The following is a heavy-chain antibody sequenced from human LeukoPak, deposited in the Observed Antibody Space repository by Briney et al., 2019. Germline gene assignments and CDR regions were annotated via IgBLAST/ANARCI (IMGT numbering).Heavy chain of an antibody. V-gene: IGHV4-59*01. CDR2: IYYSGST. J-gene: IGHJ5*02. CDR3: ARTDSSFYNWFDP. CDR1: GGSISSYY. D-gene: IGHD6-6*01. Sequence: SETLSLTCTVSGGSISSYYWSWIRQPPGKGLEWIGYIYYSGSTNYNPSLKSRVTISVDTSKNQFSLKLSSVTAADTAVYYCARTDSSFYNWFDPWGQGTLVTVSS.